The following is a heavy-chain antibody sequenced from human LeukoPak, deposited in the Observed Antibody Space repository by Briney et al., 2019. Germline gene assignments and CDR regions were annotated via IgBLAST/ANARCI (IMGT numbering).Heavy chain of an antibody. V-gene: IGHV3-23*01. D-gene: IGHD1-20*01. CDR2: ISGSGGST. Sequence: GGSLRLSCAASGFTFSDYYMTWIRQAPGKGLEWVSAISGSGGSTYYADSVKGRFTISRDNSKNTLYLQMNSLRAEDTAVYYCAKAGITGTTRSNWFDPWGQGTLVTVSS. CDR3: AKAGITGTTRSNWFDP. CDR1: GFTFSDYY. J-gene: IGHJ5*02.